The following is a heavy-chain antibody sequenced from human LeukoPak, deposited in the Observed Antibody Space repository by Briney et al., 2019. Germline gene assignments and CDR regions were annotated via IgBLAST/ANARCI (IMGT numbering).Heavy chain of an antibody. CDR3: ARDRVPYNPRGDFDY. D-gene: IGHD1-1*01. Sequence: ASVKVSCKASGYIFISYGISWVRQAPGQGLEWMGWISGYSGNTNYAQKLQGRVTMTTDTSTSTAYMELRSLRSDDTAVYYCARDRVPYNPRGDFDYWGQGTLVTVSS. J-gene: IGHJ4*02. CDR1: GYIFISYG. V-gene: IGHV1-18*01. CDR2: ISGYSGNT.